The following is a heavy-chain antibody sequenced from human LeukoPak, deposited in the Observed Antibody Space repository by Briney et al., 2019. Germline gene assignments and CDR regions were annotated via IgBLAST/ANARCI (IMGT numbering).Heavy chain of an antibody. J-gene: IGHJ3*02. CDR3: ARVTIGYCSGGSCNHAFDT. CDR2: IYHSGST. D-gene: IGHD2-15*01. Sequence: PSETLSLTCTVSGYSISSGYYWGWIRQPPGKGLEWIGSIYHSGSTYYNPSLKSRVTISVDTSKNQFSLKLSSVTAADTAVYYCARVTIGYCSGGSCNHAFDTWGQGTMVTVSS. CDR1: GYSISSGYY. V-gene: IGHV4-38-2*02.